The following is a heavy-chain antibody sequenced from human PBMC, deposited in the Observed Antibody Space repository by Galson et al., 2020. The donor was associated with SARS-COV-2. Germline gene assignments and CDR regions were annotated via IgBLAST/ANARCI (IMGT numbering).Heavy chain of an antibody. CDR1: GFTFSDYY. CDR2: ISSSGSTI. D-gene: IGHD3-3*01. J-gene: IGHJ3*02. V-gene: IGHV3-11*01. CDR3: AREGWGFLEWFHPYDAFDI. Sequence: GGSLRLSCAASGFTFSDYYMSWIRQAPGKGLEWVSYISSSGSTIYYADSVKGRFTISRDNAKNSLYLQMNSLRAEDTAVYYCAREGWGFLEWFHPYDAFDIWGQGTMVTVSS.